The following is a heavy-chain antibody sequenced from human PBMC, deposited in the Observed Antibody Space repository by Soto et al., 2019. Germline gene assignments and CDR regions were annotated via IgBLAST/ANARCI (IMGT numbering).Heavy chain of an antibody. V-gene: IGHV3-23*01. J-gene: IGHJ4*02. Sequence: GGSLRLSCAASGFTFSSYAMSWVRQAPGKGLEWVSAISGSGGSTYYADSVKGRFTISRDNSKNTLYLQMNSLRAEDTAVYYCAKSYYDFWSGSSGYWGQGTLVTVSS. CDR1: GFTFSSYA. CDR3: AKSYYDFWSGSSGY. D-gene: IGHD3-3*01. CDR2: ISGSGGST.